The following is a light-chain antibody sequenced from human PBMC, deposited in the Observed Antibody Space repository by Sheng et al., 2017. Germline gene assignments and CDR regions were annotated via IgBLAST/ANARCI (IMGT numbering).Light chain of an antibody. V-gene: IGKV1-5*03. J-gene: IGKJ5*01. Sequence: DIQMTQSPSTLSASVGDRVTITCRASQSVSTWLAWFQQKPGKAPNLVIYKASTLHSGVPSRFSGSGSGTEFTLTISSLQAEDVAVYYCQQYHSSPVTFGQGTRLEIK. CDR1: QSVSTW. CDR2: KAS. CDR3: QQYHSSPVT.